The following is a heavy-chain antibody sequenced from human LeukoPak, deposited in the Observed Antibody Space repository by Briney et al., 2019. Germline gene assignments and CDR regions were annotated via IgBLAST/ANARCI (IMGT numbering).Heavy chain of an antibody. CDR1: GGSINNYC. V-gene: IGHV4-59*12. CDR3: ARGDFGDYYYFDY. D-gene: IGHD5-12*01. J-gene: IGHJ4*02. Sequence: SETLSLTCTVSGGSINNYCWSWIRQPPGKGLEWIGFFDNSGSTNYNPSLKSRVTISVDTSKNQFSLKLSSVTAADTAVYYCARGDFGDYYYFDYWGQGTLVTVSS. CDR2: FDNSGST.